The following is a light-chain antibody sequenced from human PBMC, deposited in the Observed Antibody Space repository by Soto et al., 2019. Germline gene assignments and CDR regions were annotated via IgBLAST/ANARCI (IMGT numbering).Light chain of an antibody. CDR2: DAS. CDR3: QQYNNWPYT. V-gene: IGKV3-15*01. Sequence: EIVVTHSPATLSVSPGERATLSCRASQSVGSNLAWYQQRPGQPPRLLIYDASTRATDIPARFSGGGSGTEFTLTISSLQSEDFAVYYCQQYNNWPYTFGQGTKLQIK. CDR1: QSVGSN. J-gene: IGKJ2*01.